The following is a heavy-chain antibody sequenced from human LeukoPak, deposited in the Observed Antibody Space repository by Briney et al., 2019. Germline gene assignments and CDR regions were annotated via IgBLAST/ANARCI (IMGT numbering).Heavy chain of an antibody. D-gene: IGHD1-26*01. CDR1: GGSISSYY. CDR2: IYYSGST. V-gene: IGHV4-59*05. J-gene: IGHJ4*02. CDR3: ARQQWELPSTLN. Sequence: SETLSLTCTVSGGSISSYYWSWIRQPPGKGLEWIGSIYYSGSTYYNPSLKSRVTISVDTPKNQFSLKLSSVTAADTAVYYCARQQWELPSTLNWGQGTLVTVSS.